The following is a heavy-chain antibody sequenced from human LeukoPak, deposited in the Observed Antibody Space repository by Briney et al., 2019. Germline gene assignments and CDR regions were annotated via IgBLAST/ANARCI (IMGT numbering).Heavy chain of an antibody. Sequence: SETLSLTCTVSGNSISSGYYWGWIRQPPGKGLGWIGSMYHSGSTYYNPSLKSRVTISVDTSKNQFSLKLSSVTAADTAVYYCARGVRVIDYWGQGTLVTVSA. D-gene: IGHD1-1*01. J-gene: IGHJ4*02. CDR2: MYHSGST. CDR1: GNSISSGYY. V-gene: IGHV4-38-2*02. CDR3: ARGVRVIDY.